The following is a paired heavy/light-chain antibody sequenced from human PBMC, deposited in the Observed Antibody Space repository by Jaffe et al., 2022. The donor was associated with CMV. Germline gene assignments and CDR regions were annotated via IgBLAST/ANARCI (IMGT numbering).Heavy chain of an antibody. CDR3: ARHLSKAWYFDY. V-gene: IGHV4-39*01. CDR2: IYYSGST. CDR1: GGSISSSSYY. D-gene: IGHD6-13*01. Sequence: QLQLQESGPGLVKPSETLSLTCTVSGGSISSSSYYWGWIRQPPGKGLEWIGSIYYSGSTYYNPSLKSRVTISVDTSKNQFSLKLSSVTAADTAVYYCARHLSKAWYFDYWGQGTLVTVSS. J-gene: IGHJ4*02.
Light chain of an antibody. J-gene: IGKJ1*01. CDR1: QGISSY. CDR2: AAS. Sequence: IQLTQSPSSLSASVGDRVTITCRASQGISSYLAWYQQKPGKAPKLLIYAASTLQSGVPSRFSGSGSGTDFTLTISSLQPEDFATYYCQQLNSYLVTFGQGTKVEIK. CDR3: QQLNSYLVT. V-gene: IGKV1-9*01.